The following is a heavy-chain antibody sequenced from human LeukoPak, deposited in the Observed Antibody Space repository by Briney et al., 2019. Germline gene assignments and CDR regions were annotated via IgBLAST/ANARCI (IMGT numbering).Heavy chain of an antibody. CDR3: AKGGYCSGGSCYSPLYFDY. Sequence: PGASLRLSRAASGFTFSSYAMSWVRQAPGKGLEWVSAISGSGGSTYYADSVKGRFTISRDNSKNTLYLQMNSLRAGDTAVYYCAKGGYCSGGSCYSPLYFDYWGQGTLVTVSS. V-gene: IGHV3-23*01. J-gene: IGHJ4*02. D-gene: IGHD2-15*01. CDR2: ISGSGGST. CDR1: GFTFSSYA.